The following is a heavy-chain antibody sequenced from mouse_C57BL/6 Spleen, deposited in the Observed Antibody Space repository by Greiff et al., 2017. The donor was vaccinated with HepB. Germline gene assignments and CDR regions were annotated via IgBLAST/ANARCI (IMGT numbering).Heavy chain of an antibody. D-gene: IGHD2-3*01. CDR2: INPSTGGT. J-gene: IGHJ3*01. Sequence: EVQLQQSGPELVKPGASVKISCKASGYSFTGYYMNWVKQSPEKSLEWIGEINPSTGGTTYNQKFKATATLTVDKSSSTAYMQLKSLTYEDSAVYYCARWCYDGYPFAYWGQGTLVTVSA. CDR1: GYSFTGYY. V-gene: IGHV1-42*01. CDR3: ARWCYDGYPFAY.